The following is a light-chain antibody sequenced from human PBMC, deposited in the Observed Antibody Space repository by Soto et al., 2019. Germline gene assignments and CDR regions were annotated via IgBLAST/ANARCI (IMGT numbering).Light chain of an antibody. V-gene: IGKV1-27*01. CDR1: QAIRNS. J-gene: IGKJ1*01. Sequence: DIHMTHSPSSLCASVGDRVTITCRASQAIRNSLAWYQQKPGEVPKLLMYAASTLQSGVPSRFSGSGSGTDFTLTISSLQPEDVATYYCQKYFSAPWTFGQGTKVDIK. CDR2: AAS. CDR3: QKYFSAPWT.